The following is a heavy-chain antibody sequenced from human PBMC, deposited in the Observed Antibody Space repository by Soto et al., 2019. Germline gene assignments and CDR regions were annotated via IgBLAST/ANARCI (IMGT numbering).Heavy chain of an antibody. CDR2: MNPNSGNT. D-gene: IGHD4-17*01. V-gene: IGHV1-8*01. J-gene: IGHJ4*02. Sequence: QVQLVQSGAEVKKSGASVKVSCKASGYTFTSHDINWVRQATGQGLEWMGWMNPNSGNTGYAQKFQGRVTMTRNTSISTAYMERRSLRSEDTAVYYCARWDYGDYARFDYWGQGTLVTVSS. CDR3: ARWDYGDYARFDY. CDR1: GYTFTSHD.